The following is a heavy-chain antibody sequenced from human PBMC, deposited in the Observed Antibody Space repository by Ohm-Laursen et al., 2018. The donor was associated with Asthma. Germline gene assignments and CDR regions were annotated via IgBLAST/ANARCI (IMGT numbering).Heavy chain of an antibody. V-gene: IGHV3-30*03. Sequence: SLRLSCAASGFTFSSYGMHWVRQAPGKGLEWVAVISYDGSNKYYADSVKGRFTISRDNSKTTLYLQMNSLRDEDTAVYYCARERYYYDSSGYLHYNGMDVWGQGTTVTVSS. J-gene: IGHJ6*02. CDR3: ARERYYYDSSGYLHYNGMDV. D-gene: IGHD3-22*01. CDR2: ISYDGSNK. CDR1: GFTFSSYG.